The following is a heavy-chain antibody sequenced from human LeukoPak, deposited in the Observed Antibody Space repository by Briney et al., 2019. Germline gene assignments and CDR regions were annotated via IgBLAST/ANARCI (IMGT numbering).Heavy chain of an antibody. CDR1: GVTVRSNY. V-gene: IGHV3-53*01. CDR2: IYSGGST. D-gene: IGHD2-2*01. CDR3: AASSSPKQPPFDY. Sequence: GGSLRLSCAASGVTVRSNYMSWVRQAPGTGLEWVSVIYSGGSTYYADSVKGRFTISRDNSKNTLYLQMNSLRAEDTAVYYCAASSSPKQPPFDYWGQGTLVTVSS. J-gene: IGHJ4*02.